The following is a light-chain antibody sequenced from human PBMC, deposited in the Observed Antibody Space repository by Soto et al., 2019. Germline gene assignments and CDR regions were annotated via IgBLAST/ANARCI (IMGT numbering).Light chain of an antibody. Sequence: EIVLTQSPGTLSLSPGERATLSCRASQSVSSSYLAWYQQKPGQAPRLLIHGASSRATGVPDRFSGSGSGTDFTLTISRLEPEDSAVYYCQQSGRPFGQGTKVDIK. V-gene: IGKV3-20*01. CDR2: GAS. CDR3: QQSGRP. CDR1: QSVSSSY. J-gene: IGKJ1*01.